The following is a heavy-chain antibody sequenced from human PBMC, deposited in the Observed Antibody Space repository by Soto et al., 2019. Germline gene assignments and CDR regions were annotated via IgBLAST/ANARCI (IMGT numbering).Heavy chain of an antibody. CDR1: GFTFSKYW. D-gene: IGHD3-9*01. Sequence: LRLSCEASGFTFSKYWMHWVRQAPGKGLVWVARINSDGTTIAYADSVKGRFTISRDNAKSTLYLQMSSLTAEDTAVYFCTRSYDVFTRHLDYCGQGPLVTVYS. CDR2: INSDGTTI. CDR3: TRSYDVFTRHLDY. J-gene: IGHJ4*02. V-gene: IGHV3-74*01.